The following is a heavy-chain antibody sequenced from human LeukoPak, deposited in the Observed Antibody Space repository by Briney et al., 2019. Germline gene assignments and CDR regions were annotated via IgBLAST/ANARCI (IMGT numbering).Heavy chain of an antibody. CDR2: MNPGSDYT. J-gene: IGHJ5*02. V-gene: IGHV1-46*01. CDR1: GYSFINYY. CDR3: TKAASGSSSVNWFDP. D-gene: IGHD6-6*01. Sequence: ASVKVSCKASGYSFINYYIRWVRQAPGQGLEWMGVMNPGSDYTTYARKFQGRVTMTNDTSTSTVYMELSSLKSEDTAVYYCTKAASGSSSVNWFDPWGQGTLVTVSS.